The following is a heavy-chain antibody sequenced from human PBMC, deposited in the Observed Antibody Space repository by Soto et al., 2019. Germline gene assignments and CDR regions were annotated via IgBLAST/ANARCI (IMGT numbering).Heavy chain of an antibody. V-gene: IGHV1-46*01. CDR1: GYTFTSYY. Sequence: VSCKASGYTFTSYYMHWVRQAPGQGLEWMGIINPSGGSTSYAQKFQGRVTMTRDTSTSTVYMELSSLRSEDTAVYYCARDPRFLYYGSGSYYTPNYGMDVWGQGTTVTVSS. D-gene: IGHD3-10*01. CDR2: INPSGGST. J-gene: IGHJ6*02. CDR3: ARDPRFLYYGSGSYYTPNYGMDV.